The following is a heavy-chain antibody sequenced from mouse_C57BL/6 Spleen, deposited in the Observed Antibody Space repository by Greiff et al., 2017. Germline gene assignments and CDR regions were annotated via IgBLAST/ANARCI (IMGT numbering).Heavy chain of an antibody. D-gene: IGHD2-5*01. CDR1: GYSFTDYN. CDR2: INPNYGTT. CDR3: ARRRDYSNYDYFDY. V-gene: IGHV1-39*01. Sequence: EVQLQQSGPELVKPGASVKISCKASGYSFTDYNMNWVKQSNGKSLEWIGVINPNYGTTSYNQKFKGKATLTVDQSSSTAYMQLNSLTSEDSAVYYWARRRDYSNYDYFDYWGQGTTLTVSS. J-gene: IGHJ2*01.